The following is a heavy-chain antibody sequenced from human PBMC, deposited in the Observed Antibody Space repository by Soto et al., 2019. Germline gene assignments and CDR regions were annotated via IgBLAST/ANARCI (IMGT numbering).Heavy chain of an antibody. CDR2: IIPILGIA. J-gene: IGHJ3*02. V-gene: IGHV1-69*08. D-gene: IGHD3-16*02. CDR1: GGTFSSYT. Sequence: QVQLVQSGAEVKKPGSSVKVSCKASGGTFSSYTISWVRQAPGQGLEWMGRIIPILGIANYAQKFQGRVTITADKSTSTAYMELSSLRSEDTAVYYCAREPDYDYIWGSYRPNNDAFDIGGQGTMVTVSS. CDR3: AREPDYDYIWGSYRPNNDAFDI.